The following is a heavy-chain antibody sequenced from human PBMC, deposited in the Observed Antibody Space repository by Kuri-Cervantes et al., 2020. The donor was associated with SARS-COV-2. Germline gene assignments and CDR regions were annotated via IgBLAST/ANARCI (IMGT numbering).Heavy chain of an antibody. CDR3: ARAGLGYSGFHSAFDI. CDR2: VDPGNSWT. J-gene: IGHJ3*02. CDR1: GYTFSGYY. D-gene: IGHD1-26*01. V-gene: IGHV1-46*01. Sequence: ASVKVSCKASGYTFSGYYMHWVRQAPGQGLEWMGVVDPGNSWTDYAQKFQGRVTMTRDTSTTTFYMELSGLGSEDTAIYHCARAGLGYSGFHSAFDIWGQGTVVTVSS.